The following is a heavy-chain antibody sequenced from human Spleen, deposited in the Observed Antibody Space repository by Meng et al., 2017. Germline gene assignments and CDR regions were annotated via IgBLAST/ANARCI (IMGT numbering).Heavy chain of an antibody. CDR1: GGIFSNYV. J-gene: IGHJ4*02. D-gene: IGHD2-2*01. Sequence: SVKVSCKARGGIFSNYVIGWVRQAPGQGREWMGGINAVFGTTNYAQKVQGRVTITTDESTSTVYMELPRLTSEDTAVYFCARKAGNCISTTCYSLDYWGQGKMVNVAS. CDR2: INAVFGTT. V-gene: IGHV1-69*05. CDR3: ARKAGNCISTTCYSLDY.